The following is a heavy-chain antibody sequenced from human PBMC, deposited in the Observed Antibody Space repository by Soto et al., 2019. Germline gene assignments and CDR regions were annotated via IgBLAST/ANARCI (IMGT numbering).Heavy chain of an antibody. Sequence: QDQLVQSGAEVKKPGASVTVSCKASGYSFTNYGVTWVRQAPGHGLEWMGWISAFNGNTHYAQNLQGRVTMTTDASTSTAYMELRSLRSGDTAVYYCARDRGVAPPVAGNTHYYYYMDVWGKGTTVTVSS. CDR3: ARDRGVAPPVAGNTHYYYYMDV. CDR2: ISAFNGNT. CDR1: GYSFTNYG. D-gene: IGHD6-19*01. J-gene: IGHJ6*03. V-gene: IGHV1-18*01.